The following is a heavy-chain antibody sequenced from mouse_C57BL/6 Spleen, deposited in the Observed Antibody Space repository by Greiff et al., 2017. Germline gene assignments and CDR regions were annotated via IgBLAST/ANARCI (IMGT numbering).Heavy chain of an antibody. J-gene: IGHJ2*01. Sequence: EVQLQQSGAELVRPGASVKLSCTASGFNIKDDYMHWVKQRPEQGLEWIGWIDPENGDTEYASKFQGKATITADTSSNTAYLQLSSLTSEDTAVYYCATRVTTAYYLDYWGQGTTLTVSS. V-gene: IGHV14-4*01. CDR2: IDPENGDT. D-gene: IGHD2-5*01. CDR1: GFNIKDDY. CDR3: ATRVTTAYYLDY.